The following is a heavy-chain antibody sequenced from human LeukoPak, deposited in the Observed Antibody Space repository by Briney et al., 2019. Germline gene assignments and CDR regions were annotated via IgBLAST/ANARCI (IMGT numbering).Heavy chain of an antibody. J-gene: IGHJ5*02. CDR2: IYYRGNT. Sequence: SETLSLTCTVSGGSFTDYYWGWIRQPPGKGLEWIGSIYYRGNTFYNPSLRNRVSISIDTSKGRFSLNLNSVTAADTAVYFCTGNPQKWDQNPLGQGTLVTV. V-gene: IGHV4-39*07. D-gene: IGHD1-26*01. CDR3: TGNPQKWDQNP. CDR1: GGSFTDYY.